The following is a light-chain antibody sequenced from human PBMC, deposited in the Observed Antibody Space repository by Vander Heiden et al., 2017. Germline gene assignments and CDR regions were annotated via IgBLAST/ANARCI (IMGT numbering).Light chain of an antibody. CDR1: HIGRNS. Sequence: SYVLTQPPSVALAPGQTPRIPCGATHIGRNSVPWYQQKPGRAPVVVVNHDSDRPSGIPARFSGSNSGNTATLTISRVEAGDEADYYCQVWDTTADQGVFGGGTKLTVL. V-gene: IGLV3-21*02. J-gene: IGLJ7*01. CDR3: QVWDTTADQGV. CDR2: HDS.